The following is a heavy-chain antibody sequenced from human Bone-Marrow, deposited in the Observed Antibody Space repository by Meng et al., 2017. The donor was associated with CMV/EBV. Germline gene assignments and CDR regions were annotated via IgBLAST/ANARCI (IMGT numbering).Heavy chain of an antibody. D-gene: IGHD2-2*02. CDR3: ARGGEYQLLYKPPGFDY. CDR2: INWNGGST. J-gene: IGHJ4*02. CDR1: GFTFDDYG. Sequence: GGSLRLSCAASGFTFDDYGMSWVRQAPGKGLEWVSGINWNGGSTGYADSVKGRFIISRDNAKNSLYLQMNSLRAEDTALYYCARGGEYQLLYKPPGFDYWGQGTLVTVPS. V-gene: IGHV3-20*04.